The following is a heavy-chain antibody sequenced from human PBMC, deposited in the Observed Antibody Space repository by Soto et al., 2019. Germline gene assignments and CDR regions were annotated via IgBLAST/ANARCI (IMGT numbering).Heavy chain of an antibody. CDR2: IIPMFGQI. V-gene: IGHV1-69*01. Sequence: QVQLVQSGAEVKKPGSSVKVSCKASGGTFGSYAINWVRQGPGQGLEWMGGIIPMFGQINPAQKFQGRVSITEDDSTKTVFMELSSLRSEDTAVYYCARDEIMDTISVMGITYYFYSGMDVWGQGTTVTVTS. CDR1: GGTFGSYA. CDR3: ARDEIMDTISVMGITYYFYSGMDV. J-gene: IGHJ6*02. D-gene: IGHD5-18*01.